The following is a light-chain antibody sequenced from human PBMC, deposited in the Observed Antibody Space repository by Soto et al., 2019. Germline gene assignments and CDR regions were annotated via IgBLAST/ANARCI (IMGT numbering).Light chain of an antibody. CDR1: SSNIGNNY. J-gene: IGLJ2*01. V-gene: IGLV1-51*01. CDR3: GTWDSSLSVGPV. CDR2: DNN. Sequence: QSVLTQPPSVSAAPGQKVTISCSGSSSNIGNNYVSWYQQLPGTAPKLLIYDNNKRPSGIPDRFSGSKSGTSATLGITGLQTGDEADYYCGTWDSSLSVGPVFGGGTKLTVL.